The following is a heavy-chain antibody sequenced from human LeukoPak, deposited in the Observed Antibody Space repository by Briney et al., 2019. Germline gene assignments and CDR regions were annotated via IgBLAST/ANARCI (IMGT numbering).Heavy chain of an antibody. D-gene: IGHD3-10*01. CDR3: AKNVLLWFGELSTDNWFDP. CDR2: IYNSGST. Sequence: TSETLSLTCTVSGGSISSSSYYWGWIRQPPGEGLEWIGSIYNSGSTYYNPSLKSRVTISVDTSKNQFSLKLSSVTAADTAVYYCAKNVLLWFGELSTDNWFDPWGQGTLVTVSS. CDR1: GGSISSSSYY. V-gene: IGHV4-39*01. J-gene: IGHJ5*02.